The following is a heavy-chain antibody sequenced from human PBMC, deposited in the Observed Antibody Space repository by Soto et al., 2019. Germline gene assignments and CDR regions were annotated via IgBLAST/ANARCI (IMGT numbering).Heavy chain of an antibody. J-gene: IGHJ6*03. CDR2: IYSGGST. CDR1: GFTVSSNY. CDR3: ARVAARPGRYYYYYMDV. D-gene: IGHD6-6*01. V-gene: IGHV3-66*01. Sequence: EVQLVESGGGLVQPGGSLRLSCAASGFTVSSNYMSWVRQAQGQGLEWVSVIYSGGSTYYADSVKGRFTISRDNSKNTLYLQMNSLRAEDTAVYYCARVAARPGRYYYYYMDVWGNGTTVTVSS.